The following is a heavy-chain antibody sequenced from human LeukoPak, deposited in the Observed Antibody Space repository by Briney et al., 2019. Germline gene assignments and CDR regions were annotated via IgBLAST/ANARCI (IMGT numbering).Heavy chain of an antibody. CDR2: ISSSSRYI. CDR3: ARQYFDYVPYAHYYYYMDV. Sequence: GGSLRLSCAASGFTLSTYSMNWVGQAPGKGLEWVSSISSSSRYIYYADSVKGRFTISRDNAKNSLYLQMNSLRAEDTAVFYCARQYFDYVPYAHYYYYMDVWGKGTTVTVSS. V-gene: IGHV3-21*01. CDR1: GFTLSTYS. D-gene: IGHD3-9*01. J-gene: IGHJ6*03.